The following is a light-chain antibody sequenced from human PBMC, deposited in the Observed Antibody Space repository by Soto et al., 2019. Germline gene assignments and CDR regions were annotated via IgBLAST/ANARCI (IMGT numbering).Light chain of an antibody. CDR2: AAS. Sequence: DIQMTQSPSSLSASVGDRVTITCRASQNIRNYLNWYQQRPGKTPNLLVYAASNLRSGVPSRFSGSGSGTDVTLPISSLQPEDFGTYYCQQIHSTSSYTFGQGSRVDVK. CDR1: QNIRNY. CDR3: QQIHSTSSYT. V-gene: IGKV1-39*01. J-gene: IGKJ2*01.